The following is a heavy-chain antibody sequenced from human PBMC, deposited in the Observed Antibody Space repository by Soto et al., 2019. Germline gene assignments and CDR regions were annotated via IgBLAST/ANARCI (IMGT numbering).Heavy chain of an antibody. D-gene: IGHD1-26*01. CDR2: ISGSGGST. V-gene: IGHV3-23*01. CDR3: AKDDVSRVGATSTEYFEH. J-gene: IGHJ1*01. Sequence: GGSLRLSCAASGFTFSSYAMSWVRQAPGKGLEWVSAISGSGGSTYYADSVKGRFTIARDNTKNTLYQQMNSRGAEDTVVYYCAKDDVSRVGATSTEYFEHWGQGTLVTVSS. CDR1: GFTFSSYA.